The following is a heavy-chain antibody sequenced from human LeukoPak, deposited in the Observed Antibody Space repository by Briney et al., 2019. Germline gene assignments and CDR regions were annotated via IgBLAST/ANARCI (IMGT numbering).Heavy chain of an antibody. D-gene: IGHD1-26*01. V-gene: IGHV3-21*01. J-gene: IGHJ4*02. CDR3: ARTYSGSYLAPDY. Sequence: GGSLRLSCAASGLTFSSYSMNWVRQAPGKGLVWVSSISSSSSYIYYADSVKGRFTISRDNAKNSLYLQMNSLRAEDTAVYYCARTYSGSYLAPDYWGQGTLVTVSS. CDR2: ISSSSSYI. CDR1: GLTFSSYS.